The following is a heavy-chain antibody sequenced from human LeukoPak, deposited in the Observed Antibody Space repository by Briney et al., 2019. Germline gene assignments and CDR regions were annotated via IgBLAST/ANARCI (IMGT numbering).Heavy chain of an antibody. Sequence: GGSLRLSCAASGFTFETYWMHWVRQAPGKGLVWVSAISGSGGSTYYADSVKGRFTISRDNSKNTLYLQMNSLRAEDTAVYYCAKLPSTKGLDNWFDPWGQGTLVTVSS. CDR3: AKLPSTKGLDNWFDP. D-gene: IGHD2-2*01. V-gene: IGHV3-23*01. CDR2: ISGSGGST. J-gene: IGHJ5*02. CDR1: GFTFETYW.